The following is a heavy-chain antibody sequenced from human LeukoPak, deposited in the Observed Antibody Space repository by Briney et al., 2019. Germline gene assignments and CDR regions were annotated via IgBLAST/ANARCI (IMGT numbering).Heavy chain of an antibody. CDR2: ISYDGSNK. CDR1: GFTFSSYA. J-gene: IGHJ5*02. V-gene: IGHV3-30-3*01. CDR3: ARERYCSGGSCSRGFDP. Sequence: GGSLRLSCAASGFTFSSYAMHWVRQAPGKGLEWVAVISYDGSNKYYADSVKGRFTISRDNSKNTLYLQMNSLRAEDTAVYYCARERYCSGGSCSRGFDPWGQGTLVTASS. D-gene: IGHD2-15*01.